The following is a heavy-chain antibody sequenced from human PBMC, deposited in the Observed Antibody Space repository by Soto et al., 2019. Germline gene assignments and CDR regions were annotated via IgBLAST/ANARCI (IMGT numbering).Heavy chain of an antibody. V-gene: IGHV1-18*04. D-gene: IGHD3-22*01. CDR3: ARTEDYYDSSGVSLGFDY. J-gene: IGHJ4*02. CDR2: INAYNGNT. Sequence: ASVKVSCKASGYTFTGYYMHWVRQAPGQGLEWMGWINAYNGNTNYAQKLQGRVTMTTDTSTSTAYMELRSLRSDDTAVYYCARTEDYYDSSGVSLGFDYWGQGTLVTVSS. CDR1: GYTFTGYY.